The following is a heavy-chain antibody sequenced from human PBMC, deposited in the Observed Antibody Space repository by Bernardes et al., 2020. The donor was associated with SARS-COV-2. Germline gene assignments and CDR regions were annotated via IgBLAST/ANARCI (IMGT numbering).Heavy chain of an antibody. V-gene: IGHV4-34*01. CDR3: ARDYYDSSGYHHDAFDI. Sequence: LSPTCAVYGGSFSGFYWSWIRPPPGKGLGWIGEIKHSGSTNYNPSLKSRVTISVDTSKNQFSLKLSSVTAADTAVYYCARDYYDSSGYHHDAFDIWGQGTMVTVSS. J-gene: IGHJ3*02. D-gene: IGHD3-22*01. CDR2: IKHSGST. CDR1: GGSFSGFY.